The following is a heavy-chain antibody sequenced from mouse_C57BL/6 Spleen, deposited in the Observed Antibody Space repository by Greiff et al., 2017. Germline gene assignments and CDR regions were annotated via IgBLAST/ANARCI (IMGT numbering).Heavy chain of an antibody. CDR3: ARVDGYYFGY. CDR2: INPNNGGT. D-gene: IGHD2-3*01. J-gene: IGHJ2*01. CDR1: GYTFTDYY. V-gene: IGHV1-26*01. Sequence: EVQLVESGPELVKPGASVKISCKASGYTFTDYYMNWVKQSHGKSLEWIGDINPNNGGTSYNQKFKGKATLTVDKSSSTAYMELRSLTSEDSAVYYCARVDGYYFGYWGQGTTLTVSS.